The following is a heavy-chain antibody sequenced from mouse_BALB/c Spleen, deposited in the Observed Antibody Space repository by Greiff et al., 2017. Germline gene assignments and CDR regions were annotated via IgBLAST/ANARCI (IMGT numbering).Heavy chain of an antibody. CDR2: IDPENGNT. Sequence: VQLKESGAELVRPGALVKLSCKASGFNIKDYYMHWVKQRPEQGLEWIGWIDPENGNTIYDPKFQGKASITADTSSNTAYLQLSSLTSEDTAVYYCARNYGNLYAMDYWGQGTSVTVSS. J-gene: IGHJ4*01. V-gene: IGHV14-1*02. CDR1: GFNIKDYY. CDR3: ARNYGNLYAMDY. D-gene: IGHD2-1*01.